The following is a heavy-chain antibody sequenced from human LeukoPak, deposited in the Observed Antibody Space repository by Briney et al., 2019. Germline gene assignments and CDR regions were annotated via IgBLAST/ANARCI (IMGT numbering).Heavy chain of an antibody. CDR3: ARGGIPTGPYYYFYYMDV. CDR2: ISYDGNNK. CDR1: GFTFSRNV. D-gene: IGHD3-10*01. J-gene: IGHJ6*03. Sequence: GGSLRLSCAASGFTFSRNVMHWVRQAPGKCLEWVALISYDGNNKFYADSVKGRFTISRDNSRNTLFLQMNSLRGEDAAVYSCARGGIPTGPYYYFYYMDVWGKGTAVTVSS. V-gene: IGHV3-30*01.